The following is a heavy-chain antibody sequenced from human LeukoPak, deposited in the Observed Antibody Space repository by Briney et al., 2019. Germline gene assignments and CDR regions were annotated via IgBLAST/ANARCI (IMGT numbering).Heavy chain of an antibody. CDR3: ARGHHSGGSSYYDY. CDR2: LNPNSGNT. V-gene: IGHV1-8*03. J-gene: IGHJ4*02. Sequence: ASVKVSCKASGYTFTSYDINWVRQATGQGLEWMGWLNPNSGNTGYAQKFQGRVTITRNTSISTAYMELSSLRSEDTAVYYCARGHHSGGSSYYDYWGQGTLVTVSS. D-gene: IGHD2-15*01. CDR1: GYTFTSYD.